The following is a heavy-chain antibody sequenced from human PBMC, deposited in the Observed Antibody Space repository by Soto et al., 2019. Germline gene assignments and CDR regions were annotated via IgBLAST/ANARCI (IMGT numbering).Heavy chain of an antibody. CDR3: ARRPFEYQLPPKAPAGYYYYYGMDV. V-gene: IGHV4-39*01. D-gene: IGHD2-2*01. J-gene: IGHJ6*02. CDR1: GGSISSSSYY. Sequence: QLQLQESGPGLVKPSETLSLTCTVSGGSISSSSYYWGWIRQPPGKGLEWIGSIYYSGSTYYNPSLKGRVTISVDTSKNQFSLKLSSVTAADTAVYYCARRPFEYQLPPKAPAGYYYYYGMDVWGQGTTVTVSS. CDR2: IYYSGST.